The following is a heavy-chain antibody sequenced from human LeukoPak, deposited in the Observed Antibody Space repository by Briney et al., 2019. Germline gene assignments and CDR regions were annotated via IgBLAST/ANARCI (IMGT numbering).Heavy chain of an antibody. D-gene: IGHD4-17*01. CDR1: GYTFTSYA. CDR3: ASERNYGDYVPWFDP. Sequence: ASVKVSCKASGYTFTSYAMHWVRQAPGQRLEWMGWINAGNGNTKYSQKFQGRVTITRDTSASTAYMELNSLRAEDTAVYYCASERNYGDYVPWFDPWGQGTLVTVSS. CDR2: INAGNGNT. J-gene: IGHJ5*02. V-gene: IGHV1-3*01.